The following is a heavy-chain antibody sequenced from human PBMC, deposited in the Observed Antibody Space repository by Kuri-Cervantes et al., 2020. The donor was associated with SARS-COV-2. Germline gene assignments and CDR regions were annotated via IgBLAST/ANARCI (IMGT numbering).Heavy chain of an antibody. V-gene: IGHV3-23*01. CDR1: RFTFSIYA. Sequence: GESLKISCAPSRFTFSIYAMNWVRQGPRKGLEWVSGISGSGATTYYAGSVKGRFTISRDNSKNTLYLQMDSLRADDTAVYYCVKDYYGSGINWIFDSWGQGALVTVSS. CDR3: VKDYYGSGINWIFDS. J-gene: IGHJ4*02. D-gene: IGHD3-10*01. CDR2: ISGSGATT.